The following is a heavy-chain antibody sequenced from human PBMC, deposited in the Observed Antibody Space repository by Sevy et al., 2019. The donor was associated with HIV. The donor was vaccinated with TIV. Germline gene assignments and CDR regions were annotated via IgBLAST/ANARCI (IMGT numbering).Heavy chain of an antibody. CDR2: IKSKIEGGTT. Sequence: GGSLRLSCAASGFIFSNTWMNWVRQAPGKGLEWVGRIKSKIEGGTTAYPELVKGRFTISRDESKSTLYLQINSLKIEDTAVYFCATARGYTHGALDYWGQGTLVTVSS. J-gene: IGHJ4*02. CDR3: ATARGYTHGALDY. V-gene: IGHV3-15*07. CDR1: GFIFSNTW. D-gene: IGHD5-18*01.